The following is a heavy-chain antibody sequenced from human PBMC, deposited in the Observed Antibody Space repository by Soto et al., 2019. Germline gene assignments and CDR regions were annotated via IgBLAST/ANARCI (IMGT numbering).Heavy chain of an antibody. V-gene: IGHV1-69*13. D-gene: IGHD1-26*01. CDR2: IIPIFGTA. CDR1: GGTFSSYA. J-gene: IGHJ4*02. CDR3: ARGPVGATTHHDY. Sequence: ASVKVSCKASGGTFSSYAISWVRQAPGQGLEWMGGIIPIFGTANYAQKFQGRVTITADESTSTAYMELSSLRSEDTAVYYCARGPVGATTHHDYWGQGTLVTVS.